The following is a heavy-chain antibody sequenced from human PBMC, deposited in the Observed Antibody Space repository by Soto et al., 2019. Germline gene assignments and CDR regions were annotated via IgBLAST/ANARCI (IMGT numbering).Heavy chain of an antibody. J-gene: IGHJ6*02. V-gene: IGHV1-8*01. CDR2: MNTTIVNT. CDR3: GREVGYYYGMDV. CDR1: GYTFTSYD. D-gene: IGHD1-26*01. Sequence: GASVKVSCKASGYTFTSYDINWVRQATGQGLEWMGWMNTTIVNTGYAKKFQGRVTLTRNTSLSTAYLELSSLSFEDTAVYYCGREVGYYYGMDVWGQGTTVTVSS.